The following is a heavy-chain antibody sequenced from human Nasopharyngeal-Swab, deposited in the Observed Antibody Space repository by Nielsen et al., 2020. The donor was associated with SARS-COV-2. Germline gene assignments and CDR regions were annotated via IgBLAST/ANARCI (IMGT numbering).Heavy chain of an antibody. CDR1: GYTFTDYY. Sequence: ASVKVSCKASGYTFTDYYMHWVRQAPGEGLEYMGRINPHSGDTNFAQKFQGRVTVTRGTSINTAYMELSSLRFDDTAVYYCARDDGDVPGVTGSGPPGGFWGQGTLVTVSS. V-gene: IGHV1-2*06. D-gene: IGHD2-8*01. CDR2: INPHSGDT. CDR3: ARDDGDVPGVTGSGPPGGF. J-gene: IGHJ4*02.